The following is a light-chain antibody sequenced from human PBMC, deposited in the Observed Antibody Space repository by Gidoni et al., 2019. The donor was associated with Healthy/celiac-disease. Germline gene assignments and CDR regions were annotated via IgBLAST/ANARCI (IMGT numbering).Light chain of an antibody. CDR1: QSVLYSSNNKNY. V-gene: IGKV4-1*01. J-gene: IGKJ2*01. Sequence: DIVMTQSPDSLAVSLGERATINCKSSQSVLYSSNNKNYVAWYQQKPGQPPKLLIYWASTRESGVPDRFSGSGSGTDFTLTISSLQAEDVAVYYCQQYYSTVYTFGQGTKLEIK. CDR3: QQYYSTVYT. CDR2: WAS.